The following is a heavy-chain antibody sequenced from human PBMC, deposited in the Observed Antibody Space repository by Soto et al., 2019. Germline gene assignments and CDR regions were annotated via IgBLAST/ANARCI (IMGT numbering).Heavy chain of an antibody. V-gene: IGHV4-59*01. Sequence: SETLSLTCNVSGGSISGYYWSWIRQPPGKGLEYIAYIYYSGNTNYNPSLKSRVTISIVTSKKQFSLMLTSVTAADTTVYYCARGTTALRRGAFDVWGQGTMVTVSS. CDR1: GGSISGYY. CDR3: ARGTTALRRGAFDV. J-gene: IGHJ3*01. D-gene: IGHD4-17*01. CDR2: IYYSGNT.